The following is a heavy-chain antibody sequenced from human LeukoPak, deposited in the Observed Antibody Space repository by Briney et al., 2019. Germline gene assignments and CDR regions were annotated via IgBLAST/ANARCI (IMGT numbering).Heavy chain of an antibody. Sequence: GGSLRLSCAASGFTFSSYGMHWVRQAPGKGLEWVAFIRYDGSNKYYADSVKGRFTISRDNSKNTLYLQMNSLRAEDTAVYYCAKAPGIAAPSIYWGQGTLVTVSS. J-gene: IGHJ4*02. V-gene: IGHV3-30*02. D-gene: IGHD6-13*01. CDR1: GFTFSSYG. CDR3: AKAPGIAAPSIY. CDR2: IRYDGSNK.